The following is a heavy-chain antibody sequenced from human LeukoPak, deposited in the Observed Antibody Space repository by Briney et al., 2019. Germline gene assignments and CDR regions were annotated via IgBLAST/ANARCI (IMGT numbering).Heavy chain of an antibody. D-gene: IGHD3-10*01. CDR2: ISSNGGST. V-gene: IGHV3-64*01. CDR1: GFAFSSYA. J-gene: IGHJ3*02. Sequence: GGSLRLSCAASGFAFSSYAMHCVRQAPGKGLEYVSAISSNGGSTYYANSVKGRFTISRDNSKNTLYLQMGSLRAEDMAVYYCARSPGEVVNPEYAFDIWGQGTMVTVSS. CDR3: ARSPGEVVNPEYAFDI.